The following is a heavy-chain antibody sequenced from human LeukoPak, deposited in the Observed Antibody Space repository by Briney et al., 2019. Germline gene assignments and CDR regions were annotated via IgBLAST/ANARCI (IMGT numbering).Heavy chain of an antibody. CDR3: ARGDGDYGWFDP. Sequence: SETLSLTCTVSGDSISSGSYYWSWIRQPAGKGLEWIGRIYGRGGSNYNPSLKSRVTISVDTSKNHFSLKLSSVTAADTAVYYCARGDGDYGWFDPWGQGTLVTVSS. D-gene: IGHD4-17*01. CDR1: GDSISSGSYY. V-gene: IGHV4-61*10. CDR2: IYGRGGS. J-gene: IGHJ5*02.